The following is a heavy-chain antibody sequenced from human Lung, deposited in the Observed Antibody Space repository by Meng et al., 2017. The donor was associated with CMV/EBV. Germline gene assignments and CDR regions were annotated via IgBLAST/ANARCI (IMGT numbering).Heavy chain of an antibody. CDR1: GYPFTAYY. J-gene: IGHJ4*02. CDR2: ISPNSGGT. Sequence: ASVXVSCKASGYPFTAYYIHWVRQAPGQGLEWMGWISPNSGGTNYAQRFQGRVTLTRDTSISTVYMELRRLTSDDTAVYFCARDFVVLPAATYFDYWGQGTLVTVSS. D-gene: IGHD2-2*01. CDR3: ARDFVVLPAATYFDY. V-gene: IGHV1-2*02.